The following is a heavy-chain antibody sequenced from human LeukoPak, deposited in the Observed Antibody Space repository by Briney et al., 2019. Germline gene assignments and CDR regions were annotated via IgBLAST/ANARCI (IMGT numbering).Heavy chain of an antibody. J-gene: IGHJ4*02. D-gene: IGHD2-15*01. V-gene: IGHV3-9*01. CDR2: ISWNSGRI. Sequence: GRSLRLSCAASGFTFNDYAMHWVRQAPGKGLEWVSGISWNSGRIGYADSVKGRFTISRDNAKNSLDLQMNSLRAEDTAVYYCARGYCSGGRCYPTPHDYWGQGTLVTVSS. CDR1: GFTFNDYA. CDR3: ARGYCSGGRCYPTPHDY.